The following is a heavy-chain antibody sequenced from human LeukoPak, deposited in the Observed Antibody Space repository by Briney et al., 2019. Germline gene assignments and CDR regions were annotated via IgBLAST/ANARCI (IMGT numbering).Heavy chain of an antibody. V-gene: IGHV4-59*12. CDR3: ARENDGPGEPNWYFDL. J-gene: IGHJ2*01. CDR2: IYSSGTT. Sequence: SETLSLTCTVSGGSISGYYWSWIRQPPGKGLEWIGYIYSSGTTNYNPSLKSQITISLDTSKNQFSLKLSSVTAADTAVYYCARENDGPGEPNWYFDLWGRGTLVTVSS. CDR1: GGSISGYY. D-gene: IGHD1-1*01.